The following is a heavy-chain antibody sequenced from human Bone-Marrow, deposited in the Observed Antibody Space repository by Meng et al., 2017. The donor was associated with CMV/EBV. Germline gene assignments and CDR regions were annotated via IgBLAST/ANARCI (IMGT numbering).Heavy chain of an antibody. CDR2: IIPIFGTA. Sequence: SVKVSCKASGGTFSSYAISWVRQAPGQGLEWMGGIIPIFGTANYAQKFQGRVTITTDESTSTAYMELSSLRSEDTAVYYCARGASDYGGNAWVYYYGMDVWGQGTTVTVSS. CDR1: GGTFSSYA. J-gene: IGHJ6*02. V-gene: IGHV1-69*05. D-gene: IGHD4-23*01. CDR3: ARGASDYGGNAWVYYYGMDV.